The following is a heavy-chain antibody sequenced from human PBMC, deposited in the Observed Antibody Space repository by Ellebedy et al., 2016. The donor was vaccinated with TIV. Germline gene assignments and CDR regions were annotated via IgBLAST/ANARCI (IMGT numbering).Heavy chain of an antibody. V-gene: IGHV4-34*01. CDR1: GGSFSGYY. CDR3: ARRGTNRGQWLVPFDY. Sequence: SETLSLXXAVYGGSFSGYYWSWIRQPPGKGLEWIGEINHSGSTNYNPSLKSRVTISVDTSKNQFSLKLSSVTAADTAVYYCARRGTNRGQWLVPFDYWGQGTLVTVSS. CDR2: INHSGST. D-gene: IGHD6-19*01. J-gene: IGHJ4*02.